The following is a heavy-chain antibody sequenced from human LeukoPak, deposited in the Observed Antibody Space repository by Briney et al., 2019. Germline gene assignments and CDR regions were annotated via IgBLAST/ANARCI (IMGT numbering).Heavy chain of an antibody. CDR3: ARVPGDDYYFDY. Sequence: ASVKVSCEASGYTFTGYYMHWVRQAPGQGLEWMGWINPNSGGTNYAQKFQGRVTMTRDTSISTAYMELSRLRSDDTAVYYCARVPGDDYYFDYWGQGTLVTVSS. J-gene: IGHJ4*02. D-gene: IGHD7-27*01. CDR2: INPNSGGT. V-gene: IGHV1-2*02. CDR1: GYTFTGYY.